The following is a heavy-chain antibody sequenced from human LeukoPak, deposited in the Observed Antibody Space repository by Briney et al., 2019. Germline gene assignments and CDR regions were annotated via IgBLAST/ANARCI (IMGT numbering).Heavy chain of an antibody. Sequence: SETLSLTCAAYGGSFSGYYWSWLRQPPGKGLEWIGEINHSGSTNYNPSLKSRLSISIDTSKNHFALRLSSVTAADTAVYYCARGLPIISMLRGVKPSVMFDSWGQGTLVTVSS. V-gene: IGHV4-34*01. CDR2: INHSGST. CDR1: GGSFSGYY. D-gene: IGHD3-10*01. J-gene: IGHJ5*01. CDR3: ARGLPIISMLRGVKPSVMFDS.